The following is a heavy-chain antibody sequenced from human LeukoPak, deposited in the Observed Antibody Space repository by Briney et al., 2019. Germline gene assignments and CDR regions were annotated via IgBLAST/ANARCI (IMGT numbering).Heavy chain of an antibody. CDR3: ARGWRIRSYSSSWFPWFDP. D-gene: IGHD6-13*01. CDR1: GGSFSGYY. Sequence: SETLSLTCAVYGGSFSGYYWSWIRQPPGKGLEWIGEINHSGSTNYNPSLKSRVTISVDTSKNQFSLKLSSVTAADTAVYYCARGWRIRSYSSSWFPWFDPWGQGTLVTVSS. V-gene: IGHV4-34*01. CDR2: INHSGST. J-gene: IGHJ5*02.